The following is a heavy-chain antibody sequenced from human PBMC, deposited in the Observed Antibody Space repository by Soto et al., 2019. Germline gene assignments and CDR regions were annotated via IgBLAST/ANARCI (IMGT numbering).Heavy chain of an antibody. CDR1: GGSISSGGYY. CDR3: ARDQGRPYSIAARDDAFDI. CDR2: IYYSGST. J-gene: IGHJ3*02. Sequence: QVQLQESGPGLVKPSQTLSLTCTVSGGSISSGGYYWSWIRQHPGKGLEWIGYIYYSGSTYYNPSLKSQVTISVDTSKNQFSLKLSSVTAADTAVYYCARDQGRPYSIAARDDAFDIWGQGTMVTVSS. V-gene: IGHV4-31*01. D-gene: IGHD6-6*01.